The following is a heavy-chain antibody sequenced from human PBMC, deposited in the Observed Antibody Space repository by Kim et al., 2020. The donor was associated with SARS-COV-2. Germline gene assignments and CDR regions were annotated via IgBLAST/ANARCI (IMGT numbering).Heavy chain of an antibody. CDR2: INAGNGNT. CDR3: ARELYYYGSGSYPPDP. Sequence: ASVKVSCKASGYTFTSYAMHWVRQAPGQRLEWMGWINAGNGNTKYSQKFQGRVTITRDTSASTAYMELSSLRSEDTAVYYCARELYYYGSGSYPPDPWGQGTLVTVSS. J-gene: IGHJ5*02. V-gene: IGHV1-3*01. D-gene: IGHD3-10*01. CDR1: GYTFTSYA.